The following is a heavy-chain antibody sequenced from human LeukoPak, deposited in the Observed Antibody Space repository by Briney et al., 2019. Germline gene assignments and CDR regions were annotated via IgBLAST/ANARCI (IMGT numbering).Heavy chain of an antibody. Sequence: ASVKVSCKASGGTFSSYAISWVRQAPGQGLEWMGGIIPIFGTANYAQKFQGRVTITADESTSTAYMELNSLRSEDTAVYYCASSPYSSGWYRLEDYWGQGTLVTVSS. D-gene: IGHD6-19*01. V-gene: IGHV1-69*13. CDR2: IIPIFGTA. J-gene: IGHJ4*02. CDR1: GGTFSSYA. CDR3: ASSPYSSGWYRLEDY.